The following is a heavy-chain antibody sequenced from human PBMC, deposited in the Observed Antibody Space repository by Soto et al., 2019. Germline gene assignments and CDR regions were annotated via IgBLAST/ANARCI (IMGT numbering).Heavy chain of an antibody. V-gene: IGHV3-33*01. J-gene: IGHJ4*02. CDR1: GFTFSNFG. CDR2: IWYDGSEK. D-gene: IGHD1-26*01. Sequence: SGGSLRLSCAASGFTFSNFGMHWVRQAPGKGLEWVAFIWYDGSEKYNADSVQGRFTISRDNSKNTLYLQMNSLRAEDTAIYYCARPRETFDYWGQGTLVTVSS. CDR3: ARPRETFDY.